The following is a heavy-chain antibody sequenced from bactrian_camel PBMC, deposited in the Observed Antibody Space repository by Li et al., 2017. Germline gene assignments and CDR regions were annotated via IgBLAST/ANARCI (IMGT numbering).Heavy chain of an antibody. J-gene: IGHJ4*01. V-gene: IGHV3S60*01. D-gene: IGHD6*01. Sequence: HVQLVESGGGSVQTGGSMSLSCRAPEYTEDYSMGWFRQVPGKEREGVAGLSSGGSTAYADSVKGRFTISKVSARNTVYLQMNNLKPEDTATYYCAEGRGSRGEHCYSLNYWGQGTQVTVS. CDR1: EYTEDYS. CDR2: LSSGGST. CDR3: AEGRGSRGEHCYSLNY.